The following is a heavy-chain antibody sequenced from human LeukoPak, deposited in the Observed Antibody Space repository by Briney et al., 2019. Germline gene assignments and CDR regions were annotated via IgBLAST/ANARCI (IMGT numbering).Heavy chain of an antibody. J-gene: IGHJ4*02. D-gene: IGHD2-2*01. V-gene: IGHV3-21*01. CDR1: GFTFSSYR. CDR3: ARDTTRFCSITSCSFDY. CDR2: ISTSSSYI. Sequence: GGSLKLTCAASGFTFSSYRMNWVRQAPGKGLEWVSSISTSSSYIYYADSVKGRFTISRDDAKNSLYLQMNSLRAEDTAVYYCARDTTRFCSITSCSFDYGGQGTLVTVSS.